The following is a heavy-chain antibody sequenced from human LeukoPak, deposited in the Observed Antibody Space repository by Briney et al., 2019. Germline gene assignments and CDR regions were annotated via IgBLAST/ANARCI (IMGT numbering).Heavy chain of an antibody. D-gene: IGHD6-6*01. CDR1: GGSISSYY. Sequence: PSETLSLTCTVSGGSISSYYWSWIRQPPGRGLEWIGYIYHSGFTYDNPSLKSRVTISIDRSKNQFSLKLSSVTAADTAVYYCARVDSSSSKEFDYWGQGTLVTVSS. CDR3: ARVDSSSSKEFDY. V-gene: IGHV4-59*12. J-gene: IGHJ4*02. CDR2: IYHSGFT.